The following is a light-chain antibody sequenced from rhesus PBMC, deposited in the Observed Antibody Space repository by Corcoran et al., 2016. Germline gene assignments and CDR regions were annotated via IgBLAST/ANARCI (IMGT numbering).Light chain of an antibody. J-gene: IGKJ1*01. CDR1: QSISSW. V-gene: IGKV1-22*01. CDR2: KTS. CDR3: LQYSSSPPT. Sequence: DIQMTQSPSSLSASVGDTVTITCRASQSISSWLDWYQQKQGKAPKLLIYKTSSLQRGVQSRLSASGSGTDFTLTSSSLQPEDCATYYCLQYSSSPPTFGQGTKVEIK.